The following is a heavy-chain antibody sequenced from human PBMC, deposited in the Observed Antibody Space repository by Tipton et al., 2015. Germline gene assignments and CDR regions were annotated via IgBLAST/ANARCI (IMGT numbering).Heavy chain of an antibody. CDR2: INPNSGST. D-gene: IGHD3-3*01. V-gene: IGHV1-2*02. CDR3: TRGGTGRITTYGVVTKDGYFDS. Sequence: QLVQSGAEVKKPGASVKVSCKASGYTFTAYNLHWVRQAPGQGPEWMGWINPNSGSTNYAQRFQGRILMTRYRSNNTVYLDLSALTSDDTAVYYCTRGGTGRITTYGVVTKDGYFDSWGQGTLVTVSS. J-gene: IGHJ4*02. CDR1: GYTFTAYN.